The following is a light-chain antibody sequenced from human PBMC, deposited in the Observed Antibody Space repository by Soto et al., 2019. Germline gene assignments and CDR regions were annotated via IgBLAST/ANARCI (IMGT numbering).Light chain of an antibody. CDR1: QTVTNY. CDR3: QQSYSFPRT. J-gene: IGKJ1*01. Sequence: DIQMTQSPSSLSASVGDRVTITCRASQTVTNYLYWYHQQPGKAPKLLIHSTSTLQTEVPPRFSGSGSGTDFTLTINSLQPEDFGTYYCQQSYSFPRTFGQGTKVDIK. CDR2: STS. V-gene: IGKV1-39*01.